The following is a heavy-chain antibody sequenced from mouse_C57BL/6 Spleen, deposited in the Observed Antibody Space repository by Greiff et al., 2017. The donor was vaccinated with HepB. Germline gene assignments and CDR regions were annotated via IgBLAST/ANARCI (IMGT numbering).Heavy chain of an antibody. CDR2: IYPSDSET. CDR1: GYTFTSYW. J-gene: IGHJ1*03. CDR3: GRYTTVVADV. D-gene: IGHD1-1*01. V-gene: IGHV1-61*01. Sequence: QVQLQQPGAELVRPGSSVKLSCKASGYTFTSYWMDWVKQRPGQGLEWIGNIYPSDSETHYNQKFKDKATLTVDKSSSTAYMQLSSLTSEDSAVYYCGRYTTVVADVWGTGTTVTVSS.